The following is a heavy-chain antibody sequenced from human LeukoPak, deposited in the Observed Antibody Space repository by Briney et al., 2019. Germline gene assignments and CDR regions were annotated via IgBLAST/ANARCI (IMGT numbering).Heavy chain of an antibody. V-gene: IGHV3-23*01. D-gene: IGHD3-10*01. Sequence: PGGTLRLSCAASGFTFSSYGMSWVRQAPGKGLEWVSAISGSGGSTYYADSVKGRFTISRHNSKNTLYLQMNSLRAEDTAVYYCAKDDQYYGSGVHYMDVWGKGTTVTISS. CDR2: ISGSGGST. J-gene: IGHJ6*03. CDR3: AKDDQYYGSGVHYMDV. CDR1: GFTFSSYG.